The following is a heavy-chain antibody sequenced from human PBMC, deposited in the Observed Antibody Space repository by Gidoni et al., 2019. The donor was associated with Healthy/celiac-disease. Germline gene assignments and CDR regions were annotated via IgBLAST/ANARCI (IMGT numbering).Heavy chain of an antibody. CDR3: VGNDDPAPHNWYFDL. CDR2: IIPSFGTA. D-gene: IGHD1-1*01. J-gene: IGHJ2*01. CDR1: GGTFSSYA. V-gene: IGHV1-69*01. Sequence: QVQLVQSGAEVKKPGASVKVSCKASGGTFSSYAISWVRQAPGQGLEWMGGIIPSFGTANYAQQFQCRVTITADESTSTAYMELSSLRSEDTAVYYCVGNDDPAPHNWYFDLWGRGTLVTVSS.